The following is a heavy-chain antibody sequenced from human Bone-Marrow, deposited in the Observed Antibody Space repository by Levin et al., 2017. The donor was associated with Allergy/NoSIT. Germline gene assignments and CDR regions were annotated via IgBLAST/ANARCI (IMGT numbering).Heavy chain of an antibody. V-gene: IGHV3-30*04. CDR3: ARISGVLIVPPPDY. CDR1: GFNFGGFA. CDR2: ITFDGSNV. Sequence: GGSLRLSCVGSGFNFGGFAMHWVRQTPDKRLEWVGVITFDGSNVYYADSVMGRFTFSRDNSNNTLYLHMTAVRPEDTGIYFCARISGVLIVPPPDYWGQGTLVTVSS. J-gene: IGHJ4*02. D-gene: IGHD3-3*01.